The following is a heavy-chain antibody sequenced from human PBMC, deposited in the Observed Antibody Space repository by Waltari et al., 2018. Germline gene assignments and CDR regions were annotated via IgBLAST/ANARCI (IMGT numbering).Heavy chain of an antibody. D-gene: IGHD6-25*01. Sequence: EVQLVESGGGLVQPGGSLRLSCAASGFTVSSYAMHWVRQAPGKGLEYVSAISSNGGSTYYAKSVKGRFTISRDNSKNTLYLQMGSLRAEDMAVYYCATKVAPAGAFDIWGQGTMVTVSS. CDR3: ATKVAPAGAFDI. CDR2: ISSNGGST. J-gene: IGHJ3*02. V-gene: IGHV3-64*01. CDR1: GFTVSSYA.